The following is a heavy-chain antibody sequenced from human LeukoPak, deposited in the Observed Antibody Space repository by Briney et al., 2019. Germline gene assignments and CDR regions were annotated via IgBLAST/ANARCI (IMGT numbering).Heavy chain of an antibody. D-gene: IGHD6-6*01. CDR3: GRVGGRSKAAKGDAFDI. V-gene: IGHV3-21*01. CDR1: GFTFSSYS. J-gene: IGHJ3*02. CDR2: ISSGSTYM. Sequence: GGSLRLSCAASGFTFSSYSMNWVRQAPGEGLEWVSSISSGSTYMYYADSVKGRFTISRDNAQNSMYLQMNSLRAEDTAVYYCGRVGGRSKAAKGDAFDIWGQGTMVTVSS.